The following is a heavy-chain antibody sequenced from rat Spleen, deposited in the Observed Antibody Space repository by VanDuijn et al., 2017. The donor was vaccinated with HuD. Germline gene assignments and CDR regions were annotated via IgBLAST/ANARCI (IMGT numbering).Heavy chain of an antibody. J-gene: IGHJ4*01. D-gene: IGHD1-7*01. V-gene: IGHV5-29*01. Sequence: EVQLVESGGGLVQPGRSLKLSCAASGFTFSNYGMAWVRQAPTKGLEWVATISYDGSSTYYRDSVKGRFTISRDNAKSTLYLQMDSLRSEDTATYYCARQRGLLTYYYVMDAWGQGASVTVSS. CDR3: ARQRGLLTYYYVMDA. CDR1: GFTFSNYG. CDR2: ISYDGSST.